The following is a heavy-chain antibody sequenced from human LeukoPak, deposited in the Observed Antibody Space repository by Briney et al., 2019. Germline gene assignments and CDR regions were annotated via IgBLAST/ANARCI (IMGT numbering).Heavy chain of an antibody. D-gene: IGHD6-19*01. CDR3: ARRDTSGWYYFDY. J-gene: IGHJ4*02. CDR2: INQDGSEK. Sequence: GGSLRLSCAASGFTFRNYWMSWARQAPGKGLECVANINQDGSEKYYVDSVKGRFTISRDNAKNSLYLQMSSLRAEDTAVYYCARRDTSGWYYFDYWGQGTLVTVSS. V-gene: IGHV3-7*01. CDR1: GFTFRNYW.